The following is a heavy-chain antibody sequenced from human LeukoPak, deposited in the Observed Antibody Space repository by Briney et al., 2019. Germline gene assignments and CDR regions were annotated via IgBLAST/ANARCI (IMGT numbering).Heavy chain of an antibody. J-gene: IGHJ5*02. V-gene: IGHV4-59*11. Sequence: SVTLSLTCAVSGGTISRHYWTWIRQSPGKGREWIGNVNYGGNTNYNPSLKSRVTISVDTSGNQVSLKLSSVIAADTAVYYCTREVDYYDSSGSVVGGFDPWGQGTLVTVSS. D-gene: IGHD3-22*01. CDR2: VNYGGNT. CDR1: GGTISRHY. CDR3: TREVDYYDSSGSVVGGFDP.